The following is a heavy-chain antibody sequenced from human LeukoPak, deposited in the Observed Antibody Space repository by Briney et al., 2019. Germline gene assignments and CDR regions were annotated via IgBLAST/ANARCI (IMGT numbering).Heavy chain of an antibody. CDR2: IIPIFGTA. CDR3: ARPYDSSGYYPRDYYYYGMDV. V-gene: IGHV1-69*13. Sequence: SVKVSCKASGGTFSSYAISWVRQAPGQGLEWMGGIIPIFGTANYAQKFQGRVTITADESTSTAYMELSSLRSEDTAVYYCARPYDSSGYYPRDYYYYGMDVWGQGTTVTVSS. D-gene: IGHD3-22*01. J-gene: IGHJ6*02. CDR1: GGTFSSYA.